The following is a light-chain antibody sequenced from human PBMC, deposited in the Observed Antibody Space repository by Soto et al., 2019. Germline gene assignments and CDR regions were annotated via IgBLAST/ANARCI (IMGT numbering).Light chain of an antibody. CDR2: EVS. CDR1: SSDVGAYNY. Sequence: QSALTQPASVSGSPGQSITISCTGTSSDVGAYNYVSWYQQHPDKAPKLMIFEVSDRPSGVSNRFSGSNSGNTASLTISGLQAEDEADYFCSSYTSNSTLVFGGGTKLT. CDR3: SSYTSNSTLV. J-gene: IGLJ3*02. V-gene: IGLV2-14*01.